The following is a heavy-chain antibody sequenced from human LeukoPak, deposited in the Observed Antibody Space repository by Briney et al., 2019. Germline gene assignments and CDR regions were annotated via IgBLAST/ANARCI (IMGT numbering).Heavy chain of an antibody. D-gene: IGHD4/OR15-4a*01. CDR1: GFTFSTYS. V-gene: IGHV3-48*03. J-gene: IGHJ3*02. CDR2: ISSTGTI. Sequence: PGGSLRLSCAASGFTFSTYSMNWVRQAPGKGLEWVSYISSTGTIYYADSVKGRFTISRDNAKNTLLLQMSSLTAEDTAVYYCVLVLVAGANGHDAFDIWGQGTMVTVSS. CDR3: VLVLVAGANGHDAFDI.